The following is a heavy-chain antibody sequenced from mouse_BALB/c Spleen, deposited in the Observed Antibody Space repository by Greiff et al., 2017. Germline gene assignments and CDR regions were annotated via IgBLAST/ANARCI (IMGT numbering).Heavy chain of an antibody. V-gene: IGHV1-69*02. CDR1: GYTFTDYW. CDR2: IDTSDSYT. Sequence: QVQLQQSGAELVKPGASVKMSCKASGYTFTDYWMHWVKQRPGQGLEWIGAIDTSDSYTSYNQKFKGKATLTVDESSSTAYMQLSSLTSEDSAVYYCARYSEWYFDVWGAGTTVTVSS. D-gene: IGHD6-1*01. J-gene: IGHJ1*01. CDR3: ARYSEWYFDV.